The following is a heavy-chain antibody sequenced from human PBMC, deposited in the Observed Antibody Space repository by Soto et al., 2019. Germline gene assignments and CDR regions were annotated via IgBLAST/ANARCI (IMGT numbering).Heavy chain of an antibody. CDR3: ARDWSGSSPYYYYGMDV. D-gene: IGHD3-3*01. J-gene: IGHJ6*02. Sequence: ASVKVSCKASGYTFTSYYMHWVRQAPGRGLEWMGIINPSGGSTSYAQKFQGRVTMTRDTSTSTVYMELSSLRSEDTAVYYCARDWSGSSPYYYYGMDVWGQGTTVTVSS. CDR2: INPSGGST. V-gene: IGHV1-46*01. CDR1: GYTFTSYY.